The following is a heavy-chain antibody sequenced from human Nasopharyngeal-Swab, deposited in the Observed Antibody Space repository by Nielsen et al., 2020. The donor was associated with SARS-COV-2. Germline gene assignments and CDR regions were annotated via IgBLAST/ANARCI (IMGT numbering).Heavy chain of an antibody. Sequence: FQGRVTITADKSTSTAYMELSSLRSEDTAVYYCARAGVGADYFDYWGQGTLVTVSS. D-gene: IGHD1-26*01. J-gene: IGHJ4*02. CDR3: ARAGVGADYFDY. V-gene: IGHV1-69*04.